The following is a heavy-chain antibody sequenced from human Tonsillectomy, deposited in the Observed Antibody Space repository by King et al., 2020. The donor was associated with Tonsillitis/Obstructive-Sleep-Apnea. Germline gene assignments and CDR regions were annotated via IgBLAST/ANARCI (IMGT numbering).Heavy chain of an antibody. Sequence: VQLVESGGGLVQPGGSLRLSCAASGFTFSSYSMNWVRQAPGKGLKWVSYISSSSSTIYYADSVKGRFTISRDNAKNSLYLQMNSLRDEDTAVYYCATLGRYQLLFDYYYYYMDVWGKGTTVTVSS. V-gene: IGHV3-48*02. J-gene: IGHJ6*03. CDR1: GFTFSSYS. D-gene: IGHD2-2*01. CDR2: ISSSSSTI. CDR3: ATLGRYQLLFDYYYYYMDV.